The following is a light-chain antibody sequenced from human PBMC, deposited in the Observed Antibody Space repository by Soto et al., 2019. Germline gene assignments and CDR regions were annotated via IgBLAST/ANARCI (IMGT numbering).Light chain of an antibody. CDR2: ATD. J-gene: IGKJ5*01. V-gene: IGKV1-39*01. CDR3: LQHSSYPIT. CDR1: QTITNY. Sequence: DIQMTQSPSSLSASVGDRVTITCRASQTITNYLNWYQQQSGKAPKLLIYATDTLQSGVPSRFSGSGSGTDYTLTISSLQPEDFATYYCLQHSSYPITFGQGTRLEIK.